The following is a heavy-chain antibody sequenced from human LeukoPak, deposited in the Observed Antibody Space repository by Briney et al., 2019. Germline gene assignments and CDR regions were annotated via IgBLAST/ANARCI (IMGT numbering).Heavy chain of an antibody. CDR1: GGSFSSYY. J-gene: IGHJ3*02. V-gene: IGHV4-59*01. Sequence: PSETLSLTCTVSGGSFSSYYWSWLRQPPGKGLEWIGYIQNRGSTNYNPSLKRRVTLSVDTSKNQSSLKLTSVTAADTAGYYCARDRPGIAVAGDAFDIWGQGTMVTVSS. CDR3: ARDRPGIAVAGDAFDI. D-gene: IGHD6-19*01. CDR2: IQNRGST.